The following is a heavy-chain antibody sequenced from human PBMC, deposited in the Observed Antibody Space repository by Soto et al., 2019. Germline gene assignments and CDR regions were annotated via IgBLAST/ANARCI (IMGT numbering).Heavy chain of an antibody. CDR3: ARTIGYCSSTSCPEPVSYYYYGMDV. V-gene: IGHV1-69*01. Sequence: PGQGLEWMGGIIPIFGTANYAQKFQGRVTITADESTSTAYMELSSLRSEDTAVYYCARTIGYCSSTSCPEPVSYYYYGMDVWGQGATVTVSS. CDR2: IIPIFGTA. J-gene: IGHJ6*02. D-gene: IGHD2-2*01.